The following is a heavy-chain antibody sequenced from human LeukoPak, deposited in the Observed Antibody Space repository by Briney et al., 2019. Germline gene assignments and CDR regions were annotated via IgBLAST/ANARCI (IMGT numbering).Heavy chain of an antibody. D-gene: IGHD4-17*01. CDR2: IYYSGST. CDR3: ARALADYATPGFALDV. J-gene: IGHJ6*02. V-gene: IGHV4-39*07. CDR1: GGSISSSSYY. Sequence: SETLSLTCTVSGGSISSSSYYWGWIRQPPGKGLEWIGSIYYSGSTYYNPSLKSRVTMSVDTSRNQFSLKLSSVTAADTAVYYCARALADYATPGFALDVWGQGTTVTVSS.